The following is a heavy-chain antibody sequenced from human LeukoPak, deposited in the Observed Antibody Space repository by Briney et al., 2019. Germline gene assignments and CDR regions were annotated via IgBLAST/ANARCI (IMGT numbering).Heavy chain of an antibody. J-gene: IGHJ4*02. Sequence: PGGSLRLSCAASGFTFTSVWMHWVRHAPGRGLVWISRISTDGAVTGYADSVKGRFTISRDNAKNTLYLQMNSLRAEDTAVYYCARDRTTVTLFDNWGQGALVTVSS. CDR3: ARDRTTVTLFDN. D-gene: IGHD4-17*01. CDR2: ISTDGAVT. CDR1: GFTFTSVW. V-gene: IGHV3-74*01.